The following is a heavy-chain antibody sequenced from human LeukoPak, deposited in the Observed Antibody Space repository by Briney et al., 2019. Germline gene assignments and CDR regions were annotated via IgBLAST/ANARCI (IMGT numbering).Heavy chain of an antibody. CDR3: AKSDLERVSFDY. J-gene: IGHJ4*02. Sequence: GGSLRLSCGASGFTYTTYWMTWVRQAPGKGLEWVANINQDGSEKFYADSVKGRFTISRDNAKNSLYLQMNSLRAEDTAVYYCAKSDLERVSFDYWGQGPWSPSPQ. CDR1: GFTYTTYW. CDR2: INQDGSEK. D-gene: IGHD1-1*01. V-gene: IGHV3-7*03.